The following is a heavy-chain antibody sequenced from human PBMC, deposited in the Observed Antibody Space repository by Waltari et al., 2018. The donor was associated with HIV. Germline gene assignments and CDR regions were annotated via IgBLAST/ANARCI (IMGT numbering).Heavy chain of an antibody. CDR2: IYPGDPDT. Sequence: EVQLVQSGAEVKKPGESLKISCKGSGYSFSTSWIGWVRQMPGKGLEWMGIIYPGDPDTSYSPSFQGQVPISADKSISTAYLQWSSLKASDTAMYYCARQRRDGYNPAPFDYWGQGTLVTVSS. V-gene: IGHV5-51*01. J-gene: IGHJ4*02. CDR3: ARQRRDGYNPAPFDY. D-gene: IGHD5-12*01. CDR1: GYSFSTSW.